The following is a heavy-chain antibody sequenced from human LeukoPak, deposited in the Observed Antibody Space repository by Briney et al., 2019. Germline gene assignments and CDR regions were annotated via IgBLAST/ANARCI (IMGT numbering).Heavy chain of an antibody. V-gene: IGHV4-39*02. CDR1: GGSISSSSYY. Sequence: SETLSLTCTVSGGSISSSSYYWGWIRQPPGKGLEWIGSIYYSGSTYYNPSLKSRVTISVDTSKNQFSLKLSSVTAADTAVYYCAREVAATGGVAFDIWGQGTMVTVSS. CDR2: IYYSGST. J-gene: IGHJ3*02. D-gene: IGHD6-13*01. CDR3: AREVAATGGVAFDI.